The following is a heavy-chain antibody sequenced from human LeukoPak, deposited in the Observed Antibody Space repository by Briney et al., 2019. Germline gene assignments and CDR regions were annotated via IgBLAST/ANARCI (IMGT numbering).Heavy chain of an antibody. Sequence: GGSLRLSCAASGFTSSSYAMHWVRQAPGKGLEYVSAISSNGGSTYYANSVKGRFTISRDNSKNTLYLQMGSLRAEGMAVYYCARSTTVTRSFDYWGQGTLVTVSS. V-gene: IGHV3-64*01. CDR2: ISSNGGST. CDR3: ARSTTVTRSFDY. D-gene: IGHD4-17*01. J-gene: IGHJ4*02. CDR1: GFTSSSYA.